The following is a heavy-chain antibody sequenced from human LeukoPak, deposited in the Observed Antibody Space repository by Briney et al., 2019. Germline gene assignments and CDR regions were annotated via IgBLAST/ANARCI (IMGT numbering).Heavy chain of an antibody. CDR3: AKAYQSVSNYYYYGMDV. V-gene: IGHV3-30*18. CDR2: ISYDGSNK. J-gene: IGHJ6*02. D-gene: IGHD2-2*01. CDR1: GFPFSSYG. Sequence: GGSLRLSCAASGFPFSSYGMHWVRQAPGKGLEWVAVISYDGSNKYYADSVKGRFTISRDNSKNTLYLQMNSLRAEDTAVYYCAKAYQSVSNYYYYGMDVWGQGTTVTVSS.